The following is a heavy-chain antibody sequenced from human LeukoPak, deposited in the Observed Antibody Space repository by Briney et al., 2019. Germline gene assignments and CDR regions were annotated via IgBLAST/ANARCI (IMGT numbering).Heavy chain of an antibody. CDR2: IYYSGNT. V-gene: IGHV4-59*02. CDR3: AGTMTTAWFDP. Sequence: SETLSLTCTVSGDPGSNYYWSWIRQSPGKGPEWVGNIYYSGNTNYNPSLKRRVTMSVDMSKNQFSLKLSSVTAADTAVYYCAGTMTTAWFDPWGQGTLVTVSS. D-gene: IGHD1-14*01. CDR1: GDPGSNYY. J-gene: IGHJ5*02.